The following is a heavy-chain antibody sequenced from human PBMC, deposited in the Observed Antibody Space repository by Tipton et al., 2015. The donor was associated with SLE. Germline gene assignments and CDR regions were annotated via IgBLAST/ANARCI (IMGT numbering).Heavy chain of an antibody. Sequence: LRFSCTVSGGSISSGIYSWVWIRQPPGKGLEWIGNIYSSGSAYYSPSLKSRVTISLHTSKNQFSLKLSSVTAADTAVYYCASLNVVATIANFWGQGTLVTVSS. CDR1: GGSISSGIYS. CDR3: ASLNVVATIANF. CDR2: IYSSGSA. V-gene: IGHV4-39*07. D-gene: IGHD5-12*01. J-gene: IGHJ4*02.